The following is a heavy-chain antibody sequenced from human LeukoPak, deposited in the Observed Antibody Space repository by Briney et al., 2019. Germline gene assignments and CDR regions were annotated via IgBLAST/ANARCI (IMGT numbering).Heavy chain of an antibody. CDR1: GFTFSSYW. D-gene: IGHD5-12*01. V-gene: IGHV3-7*05. Sequence: GGSLRLSCAASGFTFSSYWMSWVRQAPGKGLEWVANIKQDGSEKHYVDSVKGRFTISRDNAKNSLYLQMSSLRAEDTAVYYCAREGYGPYDAFDIWGQGTMVTVSS. CDR3: AREGYGPYDAFDI. CDR2: IKQDGSEK. J-gene: IGHJ3*02.